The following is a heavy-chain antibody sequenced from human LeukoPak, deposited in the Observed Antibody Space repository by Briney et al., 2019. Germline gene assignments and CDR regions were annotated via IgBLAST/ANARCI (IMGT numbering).Heavy chain of an antibody. CDR1: GFTFGDYA. CDR2: IRSKAYGGTT. V-gene: IGHV3-49*04. D-gene: IGHD6-19*01. CDR3: TRAFEPNTGWYIHFY. J-gene: IGHJ4*02. Sequence: GGSLRLSCTTSGFTFGDYAVSWVRQAPGKGLGWVGVIRSKAYGGTTDFAPSVKDRFSILRDDSKSIAYLQMNSLRTEDTAMYYCTRAFEPNTGWYIHFYWGQGTLVTVSS.